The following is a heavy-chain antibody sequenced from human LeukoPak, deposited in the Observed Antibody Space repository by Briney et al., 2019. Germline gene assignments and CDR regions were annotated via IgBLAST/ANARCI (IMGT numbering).Heavy chain of an antibody. CDR2: IDSTGST. J-gene: IGHJ1*01. Sequence: PGGSLRLSCVASGILVSSNYMSWVRQAPGKGLEWVSFIDSTGSTYYADSVKGRFTISRDNAKNSLYLQMNSLRAEDTAVYYCARDWPTIAAAGTIPEYFQHWGQGTLVTVSS. CDR3: ARDWPTIAAAGTIPEYFQH. CDR1: GILVSSNY. D-gene: IGHD6-13*01. V-gene: IGHV3-66*01.